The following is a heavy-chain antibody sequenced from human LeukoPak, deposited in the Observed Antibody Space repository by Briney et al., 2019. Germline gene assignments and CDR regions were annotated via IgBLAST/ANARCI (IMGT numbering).Heavy chain of an antibody. CDR2: IYHSGST. V-gene: IGHV4-38-2*02. Sequence: SETLSLTCTVSGYSISSGYYWGWIRQPPGKGLEWIGSIYHSGSTYYNPSLKSRVTISVDTSKNQFSLKLSSVTAADTAVYYCARQKYSGSSLDYWGQGTLVTVSS. CDR3: ARQKYSGSSLDY. D-gene: IGHD1-26*01. CDR1: GYSISSGYY. J-gene: IGHJ4*02.